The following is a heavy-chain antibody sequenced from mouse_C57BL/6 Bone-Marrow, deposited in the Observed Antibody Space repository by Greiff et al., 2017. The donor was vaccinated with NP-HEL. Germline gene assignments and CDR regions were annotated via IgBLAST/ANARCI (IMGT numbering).Heavy chain of an antibody. CDR1: EYEFPSHD. J-gene: IGHJ4*01. CDR3: ARHSNFRYYYAMDY. V-gene: IGHV5-2*01. CDR2: INSDGGST. D-gene: IGHD2-5*01. Sequence: EVKLMESGGGLVQPGESLKLSCESNEYEFPSHDMSWVRKTPEKRLELVAAINSDGGSTYYPDTMERRFIISRDNTKKTLYLQMSSLRSEDTALDYCARHSNFRYYYAMDYWGQGTSVTVSS.